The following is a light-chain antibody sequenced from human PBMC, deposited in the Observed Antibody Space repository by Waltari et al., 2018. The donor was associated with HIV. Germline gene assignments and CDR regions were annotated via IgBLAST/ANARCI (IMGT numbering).Light chain of an antibody. V-gene: IGLV1-51*01. J-gene: IGLJ3*02. CDR1: SSNIGNNP. CDR2: DNS. Sequence: QSILAQPPSVSATPGQRVTISCSGGSSNIGNNPLSWYQQVPGAAPKLLIFDNSRRPSEIPDRFSASKSDTSGTLDIAGLQTGDEGDYYCGTWDSNLRNWVFGGGTKLTVL. CDR3: GTWDSNLRNWV.